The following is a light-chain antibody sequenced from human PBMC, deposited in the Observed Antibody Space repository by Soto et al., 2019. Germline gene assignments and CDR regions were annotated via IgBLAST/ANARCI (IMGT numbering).Light chain of an antibody. CDR3: QQYGSSAS. J-gene: IGKJ1*01. CDR2: GAS. Sequence: EIVLTQSPATLSLSPGERATLSCRASQSVGSDYLAWYQQKPGQAPRILIFGASFRATGIPDRFSGSGSGTDFTLTISRLDPEDFAVYYCQQYGSSASFGQGTKVDNK. V-gene: IGKV3-20*01. CDR1: QSVGSDY.